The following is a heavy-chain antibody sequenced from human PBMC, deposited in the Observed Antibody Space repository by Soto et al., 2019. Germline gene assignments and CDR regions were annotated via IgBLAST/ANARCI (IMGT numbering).Heavy chain of an antibody. V-gene: IGHV3-33*08. J-gene: IGHJ4*02. D-gene: IGHD2-15*01. CDR1: GFTFSSYG. Sequence: PGGSLRLSCAASGFTFSSYGMHWVRQAPGKGLEWVAVIWYDGSNKYYADSVKGRFTISRDNSKNTLYLQMNSLRAEDTAVYYCARDAGRTGSPYYFDYWSQGTLVTVSS. CDR3: ARDAGRTGSPYYFDY. CDR2: IWYDGSNK.